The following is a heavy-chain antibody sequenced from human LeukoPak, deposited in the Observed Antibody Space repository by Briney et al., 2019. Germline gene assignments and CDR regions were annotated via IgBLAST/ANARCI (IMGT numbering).Heavy chain of an antibody. J-gene: IGHJ4*02. D-gene: IGHD3-3*01. Sequence: ASVKVSCKASGYNFTNYYMSWVRQAPGQGLEWMGWINPNTGGTNYAQRFQGRVTLTRDTSITTAYMELSRLRSDDTAVYYCATGKRFLEGFFFYWARGTLVTVSS. CDR2: INPNTGGT. CDR3: ATGKRFLEGFFFY. CDR1: GYNFTNYY. V-gene: IGHV1-2*02.